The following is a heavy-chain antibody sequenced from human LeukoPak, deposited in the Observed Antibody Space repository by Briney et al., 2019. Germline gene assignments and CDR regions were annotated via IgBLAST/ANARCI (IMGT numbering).Heavy chain of an antibody. CDR2: IWYDGSSK. CDR1: GFTFSTYG. V-gene: IGHV3-33*01. CDR3: ARDPIQYSTAWYSDY. D-gene: IGHD6-19*01. Sequence: GRSLRLSCAASGFTFSTYGMHWVRQAPGKGLEWVAVIWYDGSSKYYADSVKGRFTISRDNSKNTLYLQMKSLRAEDTAVYYCARDPIQYSTAWYSDYWGQGTLVTVSS. J-gene: IGHJ4*02.